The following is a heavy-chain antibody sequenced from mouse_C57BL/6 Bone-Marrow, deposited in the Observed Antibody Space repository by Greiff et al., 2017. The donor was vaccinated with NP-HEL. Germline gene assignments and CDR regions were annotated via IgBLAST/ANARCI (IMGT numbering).Heavy chain of an antibody. D-gene: IGHD1-1*01. CDR3: ARKAYYGRSYEFAY. CDR1: GYTFTTYW. J-gene: IGHJ3*01. V-gene: IGHV1-50*01. CDR2: IDPSDSYT. Sequence: QVQLQHPGAELVKPGASVKLSCKASGYTFTTYWMQWVKQRPGQGLEWIGEIDPSDSYTNYNQKFKGKATLTVDTSSSTAYMQLSSLPSDHSAVYYCARKAYYGRSYEFAYWGQGTLVTVSA.